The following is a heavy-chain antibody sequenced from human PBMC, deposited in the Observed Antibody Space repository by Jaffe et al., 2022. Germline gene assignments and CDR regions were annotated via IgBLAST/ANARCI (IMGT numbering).Heavy chain of an antibody. J-gene: IGHJ4*02. CDR3: VRARRYSSTWAGIDS. CDR1: AFAFNKYA. D-gene: IGHD6-13*01. CDR2: ISPDGGTT. V-gene: IGHV3-64*01. Sequence: EVQVVESGGGLVQPGGSLRLSCAASAFAFNKYAMHWVRQAPGKGLEHVSAISPDGGTTYYANSVTGRFTISRDNSKNTLSLQMGSLRTEDMAVYYCVRARRYSSTWAGIDSWGQGTRVTVSS.